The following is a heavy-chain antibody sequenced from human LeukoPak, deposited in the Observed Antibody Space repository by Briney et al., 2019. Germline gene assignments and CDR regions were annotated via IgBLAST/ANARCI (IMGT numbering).Heavy chain of an antibody. D-gene: IGHD6-13*01. J-gene: IGHJ6*03. CDR1: GFTFSSYA. CDR3: ARAAADVYYYYYMDV. V-gene: IGHV3-30*04. CDR2: ISYDGSNK. Sequence: GRSLRLSCAASGFTFSSYAMHSLRQAPGKGLEWVAVISYDGSNKYYADSVKGRFTISRDNSKNTLYLQMNSLRAEDTAVYYCARAAADVYYYYYMDVWGKGTTVTVSS.